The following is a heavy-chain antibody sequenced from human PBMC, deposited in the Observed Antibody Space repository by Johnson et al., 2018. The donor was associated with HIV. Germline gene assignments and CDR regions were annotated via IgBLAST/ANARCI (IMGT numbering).Heavy chain of an antibody. J-gene: IGHJ3*02. D-gene: IGHD1-7*01. CDR2: IGSNT. V-gene: IGHV3-23*05. Sequence: VHLVESGGGLVQPGGSLRLSCAASGFTFSNYAMSWVRQAPGKGLEWVSSIGSNTHYADSVKGRFTISRDNSKSTLYLQMNSLRAEDTAVYYCARRGNYLADAFDIWGQGTMVTVSS. CDR1: GFTFSNYA. CDR3: ARRGNYLADAFDI.